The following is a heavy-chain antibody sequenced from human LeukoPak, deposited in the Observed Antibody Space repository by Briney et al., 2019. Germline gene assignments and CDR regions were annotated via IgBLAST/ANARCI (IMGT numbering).Heavy chain of an antibody. V-gene: IGHV3-23*01. D-gene: IGHD3-3*01. J-gene: IGHJ4*02. Sequence: GGSLRLSCAASGLAFSSYAMSWVRQPPGKGLEWVSTISVASITFYADSVKGRFTISRDNSRNTVYLQTTSLRADDTAVYYCADYGVSGVRNNFYWGLGTLVTVSS. CDR3: ADYGVSGVRNNFY. CDR2: ISVASIT. CDR1: GLAFSSYA.